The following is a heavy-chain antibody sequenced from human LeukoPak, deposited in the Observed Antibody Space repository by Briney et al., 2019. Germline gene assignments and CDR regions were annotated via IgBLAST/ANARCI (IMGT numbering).Heavy chain of an antibody. J-gene: IGHJ6*02. V-gene: IGHV3-23*01. Sequence: GGSLRLSCAASGFTFSSYAMTCVRQAPGKGLEWVSAISGSGVSTYYADSVKGRFTISRDNSNNTLYLQMNSLRAEDTALYYCAKRNLGATTRSSYYYGMDVWGQGTTVTVSS. CDR2: ISGSGVST. CDR3: AKRNLGATTRSSYYYGMDV. D-gene: IGHD1-26*01. CDR1: GFTFSSYA.